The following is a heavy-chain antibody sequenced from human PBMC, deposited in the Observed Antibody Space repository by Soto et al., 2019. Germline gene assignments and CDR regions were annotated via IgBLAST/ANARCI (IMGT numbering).Heavy chain of an antibody. CDR3: GKLTPHSSRGWYWYSHH. J-gene: IGHJ1*01. Sequence: PSETLSLTCTFSGFSISSYYWSWIRQPPGKGLEWIGYIYYSGSTNYNPSLKSRVTISVDTSKNQFSLKLSSVTAADTAVYYCGKLTPHSSRGWYWYSHHGGQGTRVTVSS. V-gene: IGHV4-59*08. CDR2: IYYSGST. D-gene: IGHD6-13*01. CDR1: GFSISSYY.